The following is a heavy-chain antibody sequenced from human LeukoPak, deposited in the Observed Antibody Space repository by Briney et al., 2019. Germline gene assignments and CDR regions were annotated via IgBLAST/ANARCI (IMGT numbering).Heavy chain of an antibody. CDR1: GGSISSYY. CDR3: ARGRLGGSGSYYNVLDY. V-gene: IGHV4-59*01. D-gene: IGHD3-10*01. CDR2: ISYSGST. Sequence: PSETLSLTCTVSGGSISSYYWSWIREPPGKGLEWIGYISYSGSTNYNPSLKSRVTISVDTSRNQFSLKLSSVTAAHTAVYYCARGRLGGSGSYYNVLDYWGQGTLVTVSS. J-gene: IGHJ4*02.